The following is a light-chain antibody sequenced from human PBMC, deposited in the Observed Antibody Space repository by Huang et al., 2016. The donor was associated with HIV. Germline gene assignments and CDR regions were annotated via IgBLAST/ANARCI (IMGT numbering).Light chain of an antibody. Sequence: DIPMTQSPFSLSASVGDRVTITCRASQSISSYLNWYQQKPGKAPKILIYAASTLQSGIPSRFSGSGAGTDFTLTITSLQPEDFATYYCQQTYIIPITFGQGTKLEIK. J-gene: IGKJ2*01. V-gene: IGKV1-39*01. CDR1: QSISSY. CDR2: AAS. CDR3: QQTYIIPIT.